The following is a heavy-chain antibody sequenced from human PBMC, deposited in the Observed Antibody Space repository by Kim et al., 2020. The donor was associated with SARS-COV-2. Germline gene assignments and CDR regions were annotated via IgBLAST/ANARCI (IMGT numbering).Heavy chain of an antibody. V-gene: IGHV3-7*03. D-gene: IGHD3-10*01. Sequence: GGPLRLSCAASGFTFSSFWMIWVRQAPGTGLEWVANIRQDGTVKYYVDSVKGRFTVSRDNAKNSLYLQMDSLRAEDTAVYYCARDKSIPSYDAFDIWGQGTMVTVSS. CDR1: GFTFSSFW. CDR2: IRQDGTVK. CDR3: ARDKSIPSYDAFDI. J-gene: IGHJ3*02.